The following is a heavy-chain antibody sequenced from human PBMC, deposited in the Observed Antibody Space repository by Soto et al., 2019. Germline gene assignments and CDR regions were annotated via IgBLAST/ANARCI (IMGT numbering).Heavy chain of an antibody. D-gene: IGHD3-10*01. Sequence: SETLSLTCAVYGGSFSGYYWSWIRQPPGKGLEWIGGINHSGSTNYIPSLKSRVTISVDTSKNQFSRKLSSVTAADTAVYYCARGTDRFYRGGSGSSRPFEYWGRGNLVTVSS. CDR1: GGSFSGYY. J-gene: IGHJ4*02. V-gene: IGHV4-34*01. CDR2: INHSGST. CDR3: ARGTDRFYRGGSGSSRPFEY.